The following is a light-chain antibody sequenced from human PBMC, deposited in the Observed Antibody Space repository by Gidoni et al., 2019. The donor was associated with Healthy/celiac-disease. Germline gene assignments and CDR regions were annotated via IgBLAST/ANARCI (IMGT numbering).Light chain of an antibody. CDR1: SSDVGSYNL. CDR3: CSYAGSSTLNVV. J-gene: IGLJ2*01. CDR2: EGS. V-gene: IGLV2-23*01. Sequence: QSALTQPASVSGSPGQSITISCTGTSSDVGSYNLGSWYQQHPGKAPKLMIYEGSKRPSGVSNRFSGAKSGNPASLTISGLQAEDEADYYCCSYAGSSTLNVVFGGGTKLTVL.